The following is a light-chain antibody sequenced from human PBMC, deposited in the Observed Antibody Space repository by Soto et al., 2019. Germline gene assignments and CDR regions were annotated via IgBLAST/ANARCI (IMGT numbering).Light chain of an antibody. CDR2: AAS. V-gene: IGKV1D-12*01. CDR3: QQADTFPIT. Sequence: DIQMTQSPSSVSASVGDRVTITCQASQGISRSLAWYQQKPGKAPKLLIYAASSLQSGVPSRFSGSGFGTDFTLTISSLQPEDSAIYYCQQADTFPITFGQGTDWRL. J-gene: IGKJ5*01. CDR1: QGISRS.